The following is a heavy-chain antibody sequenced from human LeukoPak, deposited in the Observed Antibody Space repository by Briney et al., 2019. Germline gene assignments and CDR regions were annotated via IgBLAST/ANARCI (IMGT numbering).Heavy chain of an antibody. CDR1: GYTFTGYY. CDR3: ARVRGCSGGSCYEAFDI. J-gene: IGHJ3*02. V-gene: IGHV1-2*02. Sequence: ASVKVSCKASGYTFTGYYMHWVRQAPGQGLEWMGWINPNSGGTNYAQQFQGRVTMTRDTSISTAYMELSRLRSDDTAVYYCARVRGCSGGSCYEAFDIWGQGTMVTVSS. CDR2: INPNSGGT. D-gene: IGHD2-15*01.